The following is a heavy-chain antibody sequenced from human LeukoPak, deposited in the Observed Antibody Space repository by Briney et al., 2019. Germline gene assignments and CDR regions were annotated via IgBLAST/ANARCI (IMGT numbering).Heavy chain of an antibody. CDR1: GYTFTSYY. CDR2: INPSGGST. Sequence: ASVKVSCKASGYTFTSYYMHWVRQAPGQGLEWMGLINPSGGSTSYAQKFQGRVTMTRDSSMSTVYMELSSLRSEDTAVYYCARAPGYGSGSEREREDRSVFDYWGQGTLVTVSS. CDR3: ARAPGYGSGSEREREDRSVFDY. J-gene: IGHJ4*02. D-gene: IGHD3-10*01. V-gene: IGHV1-46*01.